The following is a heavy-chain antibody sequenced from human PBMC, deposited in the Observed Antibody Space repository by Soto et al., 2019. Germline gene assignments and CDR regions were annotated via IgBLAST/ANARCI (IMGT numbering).Heavy chain of an antibody. D-gene: IGHD3-10*01. J-gene: IGHJ5*02. CDR2: IHQSGST. CDR1: GGSFSGYY. CDR3: AKTTRSGVRAAPPHWFDP. V-gene: IGHV4-34*01. Sequence: SETLSLTCAVYGGSFSGYYWSWIRQPPGKGLEWIGEIHQSGSTNYNPSLESRVTISADTSKNQFSLKLTSVTAADTAVYYCAKTTRSGVRAAPPHWFDPWGQGTLVTVSS.